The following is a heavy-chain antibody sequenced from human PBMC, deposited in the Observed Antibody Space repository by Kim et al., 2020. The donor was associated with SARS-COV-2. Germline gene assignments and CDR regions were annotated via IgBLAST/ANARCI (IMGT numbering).Heavy chain of an antibody. CDR2: VNGGNGNT. CDR1: GYTFTSYS. D-gene: IGHD1-26*01. CDR3: ARSAVWGKWEHYCDL. Sequence: ASVKVSCKASGYTFTSYSMHWVRQVPGQGLEWVGWVNGGNGNTKYSPKFQDRVTMTRDTFATTASMELWGLRSEDTAMYYCARSAVWGKWEHYCDLWGQG. J-gene: IGHJ4*02. V-gene: IGHV1-3*01.